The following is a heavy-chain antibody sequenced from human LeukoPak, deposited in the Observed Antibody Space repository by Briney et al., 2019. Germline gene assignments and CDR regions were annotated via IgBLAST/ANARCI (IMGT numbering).Heavy chain of an antibody. J-gene: IGHJ3*02. CDR1: GFAFSTSV. Sequence: PGGSLRLACAASGFAFSTSVMHWVRQAPGKGLEFVSSININGESTHYANSVKDRFTISRDNSYDRLYLQMDSLRAEDMAVYYCAREGHSSGHCGAFDIWGQGTMVTVSS. D-gene: IGHD3-22*01. V-gene: IGHV3-64*01. CDR3: AREGHSSGHCGAFDI. CDR2: ININGEST.